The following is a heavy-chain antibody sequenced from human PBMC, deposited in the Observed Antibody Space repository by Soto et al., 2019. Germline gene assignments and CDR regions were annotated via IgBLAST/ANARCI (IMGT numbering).Heavy chain of an antibody. Sequence: SVKVSCKASGGTFSSYAISWVRQAPGQELEWMGGIIPIFGTANYAQKFQGRVTITADKSTSTAYMELSSLRSEDTAVYYCASGSGSHEHYYYYGMDVWGQGTTVTV. J-gene: IGHJ6*02. CDR3: ASGSGSHEHYYYYGMDV. D-gene: IGHD1-26*01. V-gene: IGHV1-69*06. CDR2: IIPIFGTA. CDR1: GGTFSSYA.